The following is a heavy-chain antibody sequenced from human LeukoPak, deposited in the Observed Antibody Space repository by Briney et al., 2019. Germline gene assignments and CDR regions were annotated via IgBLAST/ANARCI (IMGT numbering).Heavy chain of an antibody. CDR2: IYPGESDT. CDR1: GYRFTSYW. CDR3: ARQSYSYYGSGSYDNWFDP. Sequence: GEALEISLEGSGYRFTSYWIGWGRPMPGKGLEWRGIIYPGESDTRYSPSFQGQVTISADKSISTAYLQWSSLKASDTAMYYCARQSYSYYGSGSYDNWFDPWGQGTLVTVSS. D-gene: IGHD3-10*01. V-gene: IGHV5-51*01. J-gene: IGHJ5*02.